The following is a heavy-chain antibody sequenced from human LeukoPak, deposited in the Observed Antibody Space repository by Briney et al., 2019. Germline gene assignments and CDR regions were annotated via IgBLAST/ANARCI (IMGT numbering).Heavy chain of an antibody. CDR2: INHGGSA. V-gene: IGHV4-34*01. CDR1: GGSFSGYY. CDR3: AKHSGLRYNWKGWFDP. Sequence: SETLSLTCAVYGGSFSGYYWSWIRQPPGKGLGWIGEINHGGSANYNPSLKSRVTISVDTSKNQFSLKLSSVTAADTAVYYCAKHSGLRYNWKGWFDPWGQGTLVTVSS. D-gene: IGHD1-1*01. J-gene: IGHJ5*02.